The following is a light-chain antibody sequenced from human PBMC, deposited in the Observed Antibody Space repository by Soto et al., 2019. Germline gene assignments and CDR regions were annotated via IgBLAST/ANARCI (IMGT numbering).Light chain of an antibody. CDR1: RSNIGNNA. Sequence: QSALTQPPSASGTPGQRVTISCSGSRSNIGNNAVSWYQQLPGTAPKLLIYNNNQRPSGVPDRFSGSKSGTSASLAISGLQSEDEADYYGAAWDDSLNARGVFGGGTKLTVL. J-gene: IGLJ3*02. CDR3: AAWDDSLNARGV. CDR2: NNN. V-gene: IGLV1-44*01.